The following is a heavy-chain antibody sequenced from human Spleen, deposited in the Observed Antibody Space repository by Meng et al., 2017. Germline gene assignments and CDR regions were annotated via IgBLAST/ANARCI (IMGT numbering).Heavy chain of an antibody. Sequence: ASVKVSCKASGYTFTDHYLHWVRQAPGQGLEWMGRINPKSGDTHYAQRFQGRVTMTGDTSISTAYMGLSGLRSDDTAMYYCARDEDISAAGKLFGDYWGQGTLVTVSS. CDR1: GYTFTDHY. J-gene: IGHJ4*02. CDR3: ARDEDISAAGKLFGDY. CDR2: INPKSGDT. V-gene: IGHV1-2*06. D-gene: IGHD6-25*01.